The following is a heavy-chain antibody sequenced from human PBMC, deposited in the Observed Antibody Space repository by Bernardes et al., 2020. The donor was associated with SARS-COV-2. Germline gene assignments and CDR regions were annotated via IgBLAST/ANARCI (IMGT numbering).Heavy chain of an antibody. CDR2: INPNSGGT. J-gene: IGHJ6*03. Sequence: ASVKVSCKASGYTFTGYYMHWVRQAPGQGLEWMGWINPNSGGTNYAQKFQGRVTMTRDTSISTAYMELSRLRSDDTAVYYCARGACCSSTSCYCSYYYYMDVWGKGTTVTVSS. CDR3: ARGACCSSTSCYCSYYYYMDV. V-gene: IGHV1-2*02. D-gene: IGHD2-2*01. CDR1: GYTFTGYY.